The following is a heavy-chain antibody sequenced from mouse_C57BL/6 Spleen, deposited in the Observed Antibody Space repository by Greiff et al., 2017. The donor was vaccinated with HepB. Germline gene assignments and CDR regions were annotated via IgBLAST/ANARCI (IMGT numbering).Heavy chain of an antibody. CDR3: ARGHGSRGYFDV. D-gene: IGHD1-1*01. CDR2: ISYSGST. Sequence: EVQRVESGPGMVKPSQSLSLTCTVTGYSITSGYDWHWIRHFPGNKLEWMGYISYSGSTNYNPSLKSRISITHDTSKNHFFLKLNSVTTEDTATYYCARGHGSRGYFDVWGTGTTVTVSS. V-gene: IGHV3-1*01. CDR1: GYSITSGYD. J-gene: IGHJ1*03.